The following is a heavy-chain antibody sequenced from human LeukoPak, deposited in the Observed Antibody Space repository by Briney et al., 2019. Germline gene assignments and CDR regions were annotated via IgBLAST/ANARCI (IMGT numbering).Heavy chain of an antibody. V-gene: IGHV4-39*01. Sequence: SETLSLTCTVSGGSMSTSSYYWGWIRQPPGKGLEWSGSIYYRGNTYYNPALQSRVTISVDTSKNQFSLKLSCVTAADTAVYYCARKIPYGSGSYYSYDAFDMWGQGTMVTVSS. CDR2: IYYRGNT. CDR1: GGSMSTSSYY. J-gene: IGHJ3*02. CDR3: ARKIPYGSGSYYSYDAFDM. D-gene: IGHD3-10*01.